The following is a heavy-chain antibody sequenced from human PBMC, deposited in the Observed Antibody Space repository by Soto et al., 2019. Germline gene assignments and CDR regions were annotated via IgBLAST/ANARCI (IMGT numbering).Heavy chain of an antibody. CDR3: ARDFVVVVAAVYYYYGMDV. J-gene: IGHJ6*02. V-gene: IGHV1-46*01. CDR2: INPSGGST. Sequence: GASVKVSCKASGYTFTSYYMHWVRQAPGQGLEWMGIINPSGGSTSYAQKFQGRVTMTRDTSTSTVYMELSSLRSEDTAVYYCARDFVVVVAAVYYYYGMDVWGQGTTVTVSS. CDR1: GYTFTSYY. D-gene: IGHD2-15*01.